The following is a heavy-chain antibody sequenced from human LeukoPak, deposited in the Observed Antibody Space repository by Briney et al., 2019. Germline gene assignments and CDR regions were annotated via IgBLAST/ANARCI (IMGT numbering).Heavy chain of an antibody. J-gene: IGHJ4*02. CDR2: ISGSGGST. CDR1: GFTFSSYA. CDR3: AKALYGGHDY. D-gene: IGHD4-23*01. V-gene: IGHV3-23*01. Sequence: GGFLRLSCAASGFTFSSYAMSWVRQAPGKGLEWVSAISGSGGSTYYADSVKGRFTISRDNSKNTLSLQMNSLRAEDMAVYYCAKALYGGHDYWGQGTLVTVSS.